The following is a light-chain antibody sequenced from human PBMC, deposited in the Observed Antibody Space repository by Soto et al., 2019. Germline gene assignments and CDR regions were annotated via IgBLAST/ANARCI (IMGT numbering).Light chain of an antibody. CDR1: QSVSSY. CDR2: DAS. V-gene: IGKV3-11*01. Sequence: EIVLTQSPATLSLSPGERATLSCRASQSVSSYLAWYQQKPGQAPRLLIFDASTRATGIPVRFSGSGSGTDFTLTISSLEPDDFALYYCQQRSDWPRTFGQGTKLEIK. J-gene: IGKJ2*01. CDR3: QQRSDWPRT.